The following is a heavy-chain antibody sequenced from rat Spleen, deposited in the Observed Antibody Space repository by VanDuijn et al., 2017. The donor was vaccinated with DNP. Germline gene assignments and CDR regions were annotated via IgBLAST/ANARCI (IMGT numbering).Heavy chain of an antibody. CDR3: ARGDGGPDY. Sequence: EVQLQESGPGLVKPSQSLSLTCSVTGYSVPSNYWGWIRKFPGNKMEWIGHINYSGTTSYNPSLRSRISLTRDTAKNQFFLQLNSVTTEDTATYYCARGDGGPDYWGHGVMVTVSS. CDR1: GYSVPSNY. D-gene: IGHD1-11*01. CDR2: INYSGTT. J-gene: IGHJ2*01. V-gene: IGHV3-1*01.